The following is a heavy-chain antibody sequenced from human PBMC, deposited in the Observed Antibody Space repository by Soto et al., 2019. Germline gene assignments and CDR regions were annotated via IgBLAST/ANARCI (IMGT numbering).Heavy chain of an antibody. J-gene: IGHJ3*01. CDR2: LYDVDGS. CDR1: GLTISGKKY. CDR3: ATWNEREHAFAV. V-gene: IGHV3-53*01. Sequence: DVQLVESGGGLIQPGESLRLSCAAFGLTISGKKYVAWVRQAPGKGLEWVSALYDVDGSFYADSVTGRFTTSSDSSKTTVYLQTNDLRPEDSAVYYCATWNEREHAFAVWGQGTTVTISS. D-gene: IGHD1-1*01.